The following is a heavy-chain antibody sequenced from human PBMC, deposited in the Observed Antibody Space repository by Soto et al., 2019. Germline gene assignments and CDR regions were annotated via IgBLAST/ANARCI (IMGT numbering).Heavy chain of an antibody. CDR2: IHQSGSP. CDR3: ASLGVVVPAAQHDYYYYYGMDV. Sequence: SETLSLTCAVSNVSLSKEYYWGWIRQPPGKGLEWIGSIHQSGSPYYTPPLKSRLTISIDKSKNQFSLKLSSVTAADTAVYYCASLGVVVPAAQHDYYYYYGMDVWGQGTAVTVSS. J-gene: IGHJ6*02. CDR1: NVSLSKEYY. V-gene: IGHV4-38-2*01. D-gene: IGHD2-2*01.